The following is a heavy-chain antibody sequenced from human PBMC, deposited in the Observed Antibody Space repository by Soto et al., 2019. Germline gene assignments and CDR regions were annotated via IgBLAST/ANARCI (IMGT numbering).Heavy chain of an antibody. CDR1: GFTFSSYE. J-gene: IGHJ4*02. V-gene: IGHV3-48*03. CDR2: ISSSGSTI. D-gene: IGHD4-17*01. CDR3: ARDFLRYTSDY. Sequence: GGSLRLSCAASGFTFSSYEMNWVRQAPGKGLEWVSYISSSGSTIYYADSVKGRFTISRDNAKNSLYLQMNSLRAEDTAVYYCARDFLRYTSDYWGQGTLVTVSS.